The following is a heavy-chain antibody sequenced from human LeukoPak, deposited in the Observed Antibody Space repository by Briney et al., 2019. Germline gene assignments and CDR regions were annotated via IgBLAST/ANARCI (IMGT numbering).Heavy chain of an antibody. V-gene: IGHV1-46*01. CDR2: INPSGGST. Sequence: ASVKVSCKASGYTFTSYYMHWVRQAPGQGLEWMGIINPSGGSTSYAQKFQGRVTMTRDTSTSTVYMELSSLRSEDTAVYYCARDPGYDFWSGYWFDPWGQGTLVTVSS. CDR1: GYTFTSYY. CDR3: ARDPGYDFWSGYWFDP. D-gene: IGHD3-3*01. J-gene: IGHJ5*02.